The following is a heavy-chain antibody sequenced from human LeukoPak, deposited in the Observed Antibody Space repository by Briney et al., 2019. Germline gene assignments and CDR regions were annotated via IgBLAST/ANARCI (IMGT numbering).Heavy chain of an antibody. V-gene: IGHV3-30-3*01. D-gene: IGHD6-19*01. Sequence: GGSLRLSCAASGFTFSSYAMSWVRQAPGKGLEWVAVISYDGSNKYYADSVKGRFTISRDNSKNTLYLQMNSLRAEDTAVYYCAREGGSKYSSGWYVPTYYYYYGMDVWGQGTTVTVSS. J-gene: IGHJ6*02. CDR1: GFTFSSYA. CDR2: ISYDGSNK. CDR3: AREGGSKYSSGWYVPTYYYYYGMDV.